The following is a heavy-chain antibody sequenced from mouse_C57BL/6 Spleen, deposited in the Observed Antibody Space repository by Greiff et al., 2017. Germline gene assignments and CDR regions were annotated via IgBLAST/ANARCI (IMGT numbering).Heavy chain of an antibody. CDR3: TGELRYFDY. V-gene: IGHV6-3*01. CDR2: IRLKSDNYAT. CDR1: GFTFSNYW. Sequence: EVQGVESGGGLVQPGGSMKLSCVASGFTFSNYWMNWVRQSPEKGLEWVAQIRLKSDNYATHYAESVKGRFTISRDDSKSSVYLQMNNLRAEDTGIYYCTGELRYFDYWGQGTTLTVSS. J-gene: IGHJ2*01. D-gene: IGHD1-1*01.